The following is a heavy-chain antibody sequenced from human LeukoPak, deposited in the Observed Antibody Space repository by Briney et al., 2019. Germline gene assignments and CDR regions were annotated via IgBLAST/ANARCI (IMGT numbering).Heavy chain of an antibody. CDR2: IYHSGST. Sequence: IYHSGSTYYNPSLKSRVTISVDRSKNQFSLKLSSVTAADTAVYYCARESSHSSVVTGAFDIWGQGTMVTVSS. CDR3: ARESSHSSVVTGAFDI. D-gene: IGHD6-19*01. V-gene: IGHV4-30-2*01. J-gene: IGHJ3*02.